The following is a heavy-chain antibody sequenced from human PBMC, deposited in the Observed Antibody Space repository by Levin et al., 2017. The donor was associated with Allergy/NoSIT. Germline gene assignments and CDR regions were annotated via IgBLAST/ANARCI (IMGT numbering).Heavy chain of an antibody. Sequence: SETLSLTCTVSGGSISSGDYYWSWIRQPPGKGLEWIGYIYYSGSTYYNPSLKSRVTISVDTSKNQFSLKLSSVTAADTAVYYCARHLRNRKRILGYCSGGVCDWGQGTLVTVSS. CDR3: ARHLRNRKRILGYCSGGVCD. CDR2: IYYSGST. J-gene: IGHJ4*02. D-gene: IGHD2-8*02. V-gene: IGHV4-30-4*01. CDR1: GGSISSGDYY.